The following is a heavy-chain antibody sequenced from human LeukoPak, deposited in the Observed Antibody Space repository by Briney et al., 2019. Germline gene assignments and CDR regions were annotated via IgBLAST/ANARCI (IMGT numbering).Heavy chain of an antibody. CDR1: GFTVSSNY. J-gene: IGHJ4*02. V-gene: IGHV3-53*01. CDR3: ARRYYDSSGYIHPYYFDY. D-gene: IGHD3-22*01. CDR2: IYSGGST. Sequence: GGSLRLSCAASGFTVSSNYMSWVRQAPGKGLEWVSVIYSGGSTYYADSVKGRFTISRDNSKNTLYLQMNSLRAEDTAVYYCARRYYDSSGYIHPYYFDYWGQGTLVTVSS.